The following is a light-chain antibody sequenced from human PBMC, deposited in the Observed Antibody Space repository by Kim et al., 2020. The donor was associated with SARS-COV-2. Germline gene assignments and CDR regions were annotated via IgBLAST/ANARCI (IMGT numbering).Light chain of an antibody. J-gene: IGKJ2*03. CDR3: QQYKSLYS. V-gene: IGKV1-5*03. Sequence: LSASVGDRVTITCRASQSISSWLAWYQQKPGKAPKVLISKASTLESGVPSRFSGSGSGTEFTLTISSLQPYDFATYYCQQYKSLYSFGQGTKLEI. CDR1: QSISSW. CDR2: KAS.